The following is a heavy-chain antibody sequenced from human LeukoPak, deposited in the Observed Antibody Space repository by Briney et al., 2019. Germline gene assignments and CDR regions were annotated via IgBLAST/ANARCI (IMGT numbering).Heavy chain of an antibody. Sequence: GASVKVSCKASGYTFTCYYMHWVRQAPGQGLEWMGWINPNSGGTNYAQKFQGRVTMTRDPSISTAYMELSRLRSDDTAVYYCASVRGSARDGGYCDYWGQGTLVTVSS. V-gene: IGHV1-2*02. D-gene: IGHD2-15*01. CDR2: INPNSGGT. CDR3: ASVRGSARDGGYCDY. CDR1: GYTFTCYY. J-gene: IGHJ4*02.